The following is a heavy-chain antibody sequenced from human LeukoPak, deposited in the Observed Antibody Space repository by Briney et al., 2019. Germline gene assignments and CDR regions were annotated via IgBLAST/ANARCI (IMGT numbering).Heavy chain of an antibody. CDR3: ARGGVLKSVDY. CDR2: IYYSGTT. Sequence: KTSETLSLTCTVSGGSISNYYWNWIRQPPGKGLEWIGYIYYSGTTNYNPSLKSRVSMSVDTSKNQFSLKLSSVTAADTAVYYCARGGVLKSVDYWGQGTLVTVSS. V-gene: IGHV4-59*01. D-gene: IGHD3-16*01. J-gene: IGHJ4*02. CDR1: GGSISNYY.